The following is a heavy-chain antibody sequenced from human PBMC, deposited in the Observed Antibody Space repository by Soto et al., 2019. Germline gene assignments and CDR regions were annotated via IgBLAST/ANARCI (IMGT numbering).Heavy chain of an antibody. CDR2: IIPIFGTA. Sequence: QVQLVQSGAEVKKPGSSVKVSCKASGGTFSSYAISWVRQAPGQGLEWMGGIIPIFGTANYAQKFQGRVTITADESTSTAYMELSSLRSEDTAVYYCARGGGYCSSTSCTYYYYGMDVWGQGTTFTVSS. V-gene: IGHV1-69*01. D-gene: IGHD2-2*03. J-gene: IGHJ6*02. CDR1: GGTFSSYA. CDR3: ARGGGYCSSTSCTYYYYGMDV.